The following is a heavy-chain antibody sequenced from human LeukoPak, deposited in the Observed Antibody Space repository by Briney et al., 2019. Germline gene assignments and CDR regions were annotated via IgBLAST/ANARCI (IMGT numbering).Heavy chain of an antibody. CDR1: GGTFSSYA. Sequence: ASVKVSCKASGGTFSSYAISWVRQAPGQGLEWMGGIIPIFGTANYAQKFQGRVTITADESTSTAYMGLSSLRSEDTAVYYCARAPQGYSSSWLYWYFDLWGRGTLVTVSS. D-gene: IGHD6-13*01. V-gene: IGHV1-69*13. CDR2: IIPIFGTA. J-gene: IGHJ2*01. CDR3: ARAPQGYSSSWLYWYFDL.